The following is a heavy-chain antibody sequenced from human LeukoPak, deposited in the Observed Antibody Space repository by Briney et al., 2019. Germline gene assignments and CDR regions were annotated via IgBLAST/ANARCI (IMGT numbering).Heavy chain of an antibody. V-gene: IGHV3-30-3*01. CDR2: ISYDGSNK. Sequence: PGRSLRLSCAASGFTFSSYAMHWVRQAPGKGLEWVAVISYDGSNKYYADSVKGRFTISRDNSKNTLYLQMNSLRAEDTAVYYCARDSPYEPWGRFRSRAFDIWGQGTMVTVSS. J-gene: IGHJ3*02. CDR3: ARDSPYEPWGRFRSRAFDI. CDR1: GFTFSSYA. D-gene: IGHD7-27*01.